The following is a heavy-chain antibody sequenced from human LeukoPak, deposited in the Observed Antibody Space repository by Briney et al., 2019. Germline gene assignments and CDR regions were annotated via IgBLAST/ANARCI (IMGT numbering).Heavy chain of an antibody. CDR1: GFTFSDYG. Sequence: PGGSLRPSCAVFGFTFSDYGMHWVRQAPGKGLEWVAVIWYDGSNKYYGDSVKGRFTISRDNSKNTLYLQMNSLRVEDTAVYYCARDRPTGSYYSIDYWGQGTLVTVSS. J-gene: IGHJ4*02. D-gene: IGHD1-26*01. CDR2: IWYDGSNK. V-gene: IGHV3-33*01. CDR3: ARDRPTGSYYSIDY.